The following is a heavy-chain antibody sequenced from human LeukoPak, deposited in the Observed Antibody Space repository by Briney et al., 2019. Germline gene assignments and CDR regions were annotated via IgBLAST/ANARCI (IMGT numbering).Heavy chain of an antibody. V-gene: IGHV3-43*01. Sequence: GGSLRLSCAASGFTFDDYTMHWVRQAPGKGLEWVSLISWDGGSTYYADSVKGRFTISRDNSKNSLYLQMNSLRTEDTALYYCAKDHGGYSSGCLDYWGRGTLVTVSS. CDR2: ISWDGGST. D-gene: IGHD6-19*01. CDR3: AKDHGGYSSGCLDY. CDR1: GFTFDDYT. J-gene: IGHJ4*02.